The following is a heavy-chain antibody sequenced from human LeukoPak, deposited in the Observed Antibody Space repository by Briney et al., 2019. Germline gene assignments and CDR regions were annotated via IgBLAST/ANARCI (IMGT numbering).Heavy chain of an antibody. CDR3: ARGSTDCGGDCYSGGAFDY. Sequence: GESLKISCKGSGYSFTSYWIGWVRQMPGKGLEWMGIIYPGDSDTRYSPSFQGQVTISADKSISTAYLQWSSLKASDTAMYYCARGSTDCGGDCYSGGAFDYWGQGTLVTVSS. J-gene: IGHJ4*02. CDR2: IYPGDSDT. V-gene: IGHV5-51*01. CDR1: GYSFTSYW. D-gene: IGHD2-21*02.